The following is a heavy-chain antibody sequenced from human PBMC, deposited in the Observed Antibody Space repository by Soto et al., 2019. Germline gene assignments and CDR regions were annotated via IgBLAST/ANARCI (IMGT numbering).Heavy chain of an antibody. Sequence: ERQLLESGGGLVQPGGSLRHSCAGSGFTIINFAMNWARQAPGKGLEWVSTISGGGDAAFFADSVRGRFTISRDNSNETVSLEMNSLGGDDRAVYYCARKVPGSTSRPDYWYFDLWGRGTLVTVSS. V-gene: IGHV3-23*01. CDR2: ISGGGDAA. D-gene: IGHD2-2*01. CDR3: ARKVPGSTSRPDYWYFDL. CDR1: GFTIINFA. J-gene: IGHJ2*01.